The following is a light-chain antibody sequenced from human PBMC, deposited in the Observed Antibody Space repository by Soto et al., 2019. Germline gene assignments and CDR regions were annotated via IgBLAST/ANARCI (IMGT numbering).Light chain of an antibody. V-gene: IGLV2-23*01. Sequence: QSALTQPASVSGSPGQSITISCTGTSSDVGSYNLVSWHQHHPGKAPKLMIYEDSKRPSGVSNRFSGSKSGNTASLTISGLQAEDEADYYCCSYAGSSTWVFGGGTKLTVL. CDR3: CSYAGSSTWV. CDR2: EDS. J-gene: IGLJ3*02. CDR1: SSDVGSYNL.